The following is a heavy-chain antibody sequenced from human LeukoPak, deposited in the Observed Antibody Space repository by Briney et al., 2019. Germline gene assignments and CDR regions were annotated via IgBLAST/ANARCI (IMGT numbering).Heavy chain of an antibody. Sequence: ASVTVSCMASRYSFTSYGFTCVRRAPGQGLEWLGWVSAYDGSTNYAQKIRGRVTMTTDASKNTVYMELRSLRFDDTAVYYCARGGRDGMDVWGQGTTVTVSS. D-gene: IGHD3-10*01. CDR3: ARGGRDGMDV. CDR1: RYSFTSYG. V-gene: IGHV1-18*01. J-gene: IGHJ6*02. CDR2: VSAYDGST.